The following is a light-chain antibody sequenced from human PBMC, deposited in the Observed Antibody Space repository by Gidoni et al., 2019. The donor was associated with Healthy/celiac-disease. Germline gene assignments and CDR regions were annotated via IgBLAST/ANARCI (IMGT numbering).Light chain of an antibody. CDR1: QSISSY. Sequence: DLHMTQSPSSLSASIGDRVTITCRASQSISSYLNWYQQKPGKAPKLLIYDASSLQSGVPSRFSGSGSGTDFTLTISSLQPEDFATYYCQQSDSTPFTFGPGTKVDIK. CDR3: QQSDSTPFT. V-gene: IGKV1-39*01. CDR2: DAS. J-gene: IGKJ3*01.